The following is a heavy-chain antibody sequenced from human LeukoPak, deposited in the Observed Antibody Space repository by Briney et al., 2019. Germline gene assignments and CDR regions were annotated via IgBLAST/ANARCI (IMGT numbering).Heavy chain of an antibody. D-gene: IGHD3-10*01. CDR2: IYYSGST. CDR1: GGSISSYY. V-gene: IGHV4-59*01. J-gene: IGHJ4*02. CDR3: ARVGERASRYFDY. Sequence: SETLSLTCTVSGGSISSYYWSWIRQAPGKGLEWIGYIYYSGSTNYNPSLKSRVTISVDTSKNQFSLKLSSVTAADTAVYYCARVGERASRYFDYWGQGTLVTVSS.